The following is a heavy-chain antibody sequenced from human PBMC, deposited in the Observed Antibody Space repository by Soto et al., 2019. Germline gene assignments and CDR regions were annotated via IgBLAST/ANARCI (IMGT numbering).Heavy chain of an antibody. D-gene: IGHD4-17*01. CDR3: ARGDYHYNWLDP. CDR1: GGTFSSYA. J-gene: IGHJ5*02. V-gene: IGHV1-69*13. Sequence: SVKVSCKASGGTFSSYAISWVRQAPGQGLEWMGGIIPIFGTANYAQKFQGRVTITADESTSTAYMELSSLRSEDTAVYYCARGDYHYNWLDPWGQGPLVTVSS. CDR2: IIPIFGTA.